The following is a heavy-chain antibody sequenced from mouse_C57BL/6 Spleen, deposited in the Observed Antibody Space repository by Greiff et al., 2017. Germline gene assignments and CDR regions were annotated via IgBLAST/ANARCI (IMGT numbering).Heavy chain of an antibody. V-gene: IGHV1-7*01. CDR1: GYTFTSYW. Sequence: VQLQQSGAELAKPGASVKLSCKASGYTFTSYWMHWVQQRPGQGLEWIGYINPSSGYTKYNQKFKDKATLTADKSYSTAYMQLRSQTYEESAVYNCARNPADGGRPYCFDYRGHDATLTVSS. CDR3: ARNPADGGRPYCFDY. J-gene: IGHJ2*01. CDR2: INPSSGYT. D-gene: IGHD1-1*02.